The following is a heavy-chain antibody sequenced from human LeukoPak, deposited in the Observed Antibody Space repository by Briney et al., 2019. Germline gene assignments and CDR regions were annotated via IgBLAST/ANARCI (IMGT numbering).Heavy chain of an antibody. Sequence: GGSLRLSCAASGYTFSSYSMNWVRQAPGKGLEWVSSISSSSSYIYYADSVKGRFTISRDNAKNSLYLQMNSLRAEDTAVYYCARDIVVVPAAIGEPDHWGQGTLVTVSS. CDR2: ISSSSSYI. CDR3: ARDIVVVPAAIGEPDH. CDR1: GYTFSSYS. D-gene: IGHD2-2*01. J-gene: IGHJ4*02. V-gene: IGHV3-21*01.